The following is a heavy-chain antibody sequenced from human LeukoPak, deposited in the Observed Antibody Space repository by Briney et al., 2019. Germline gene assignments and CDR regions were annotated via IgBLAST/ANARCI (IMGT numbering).Heavy chain of an antibody. J-gene: IGHJ5*02. CDR2: IIPILGIA. CDR1: GGTFSSYA. CDR3: AREGPAAAGNNWFDP. Sequence: GASVKVSCKASGGTFSSYAISWVRQAPGQGLEWMGRIIPILGIANYAQKFQGRVTTTADKSTSTAYKELSSLRSEDTAVYYCAREGPAAAGNNWFDPWGQGTLVTVSS. D-gene: IGHD6-13*01. V-gene: IGHV1-69*04.